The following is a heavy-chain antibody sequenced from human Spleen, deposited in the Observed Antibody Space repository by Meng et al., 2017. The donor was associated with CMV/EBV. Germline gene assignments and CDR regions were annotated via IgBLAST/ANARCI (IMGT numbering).Heavy chain of an antibody. J-gene: IGHJ5*02. CDR3: ARGGRYSHNWFDP. Sequence: GTLKISCAASGFTFSSYSMNWVRQAPGKGLEWVSSISSSSSYIYYADSVKGRFTISRDNAKNSLYLQMNSLRAEDTAVYYCARGGRYSHNWFDPWGQGTLVTVSS. CDR1: GFTFSSYS. CDR2: ISSSSSYI. D-gene: IGHD3-9*01. V-gene: IGHV3-21*01.